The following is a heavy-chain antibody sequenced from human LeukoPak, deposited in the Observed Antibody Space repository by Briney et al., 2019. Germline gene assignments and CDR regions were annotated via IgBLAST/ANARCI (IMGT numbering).Heavy chain of an antibody. J-gene: IGHJ4*02. Sequence: ASETLSLTCTVSGGSISSYYWSWIRQPPGKGLEWIGYIYYSGSTNYNPSLKSRVTISVDTSKNQFSLKLSSETAADTAVYYCARGSYGSGSYLSYWGQGTLVTVSS. CDR3: ARGSYGSGSYLSY. V-gene: IGHV4-59*01. CDR1: GGSISSYY. D-gene: IGHD3-10*01. CDR2: IYYSGST.